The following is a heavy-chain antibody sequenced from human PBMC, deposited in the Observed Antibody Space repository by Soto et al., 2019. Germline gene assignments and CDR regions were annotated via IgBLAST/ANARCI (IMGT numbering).Heavy chain of an antibody. D-gene: IGHD2-21*02. Sequence: QVQLVESGGGLVQPGRSLRLSCEGSGFTFSKYGMHWVRQAPGKGLEWVAVMSSDGRNEYYADSVKGRFTISRDNSNSTLYLHMSSLRPEDTAVYYCAKVGHIAVVTAWYDYWGQGTLVTVSS. V-gene: IGHV3-30*18. CDR2: MSSDGRNE. J-gene: IGHJ4*02. CDR1: GFTFSKYG. CDR3: AKVGHIAVVTAWYDY.